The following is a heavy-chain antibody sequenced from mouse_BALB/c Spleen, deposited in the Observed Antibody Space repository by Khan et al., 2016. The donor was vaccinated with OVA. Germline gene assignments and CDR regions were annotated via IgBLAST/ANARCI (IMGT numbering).Heavy chain of an antibody. Sequence: VQLQQSGPGLVKPSQSLSLTCTVTGYSITTDYAWYWIRQFPGNKLERMGYISYSGNTKYNPSLKSRISITRDTSKNQFFLQLKSVTTEDTARYYCARIYGGDFDYWGQGTTLTVSS. CDR2: ISYSGNT. V-gene: IGHV3-2*02. CDR3: ARIYGGDFDY. D-gene: IGHD1-1*01. CDR1: GYSITTDYA. J-gene: IGHJ2*01.